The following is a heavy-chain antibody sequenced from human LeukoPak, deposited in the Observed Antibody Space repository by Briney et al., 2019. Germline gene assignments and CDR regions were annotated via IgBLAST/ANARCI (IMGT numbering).Heavy chain of an antibody. J-gene: IGHJ5*02. V-gene: IGHV1-69*13. Sequence: SVKVSCKASGGTFSSYAISWVRQAPGQGLEWMGGIIPIFGTANYAQKFQGRVTITADESTSTAYMELSSLRSGDTAVYYCARDSPVVAAAEDISWGQGTLVTVSS. CDR2: IIPIFGTA. CDR3: ARDSPVVAAAEDIS. D-gene: IGHD6-13*01. CDR1: GGTFSSYA.